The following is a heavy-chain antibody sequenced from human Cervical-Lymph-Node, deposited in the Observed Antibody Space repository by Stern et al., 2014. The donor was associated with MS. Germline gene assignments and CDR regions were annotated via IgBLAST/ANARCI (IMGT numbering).Heavy chain of an antibody. CDR2: TYYVSQRYD. Sequence: QVQLVESGPGLVKPSQTLSLTCTISGDRVSTNHVTWNWIRQSPSRGLEWLGRTYYVSQRYDDYAVSVKNRITINPDTSKNQFSLQLNSVTPEDTAVYYCARGRDGDYYGMDVWGQGTTVTVSS. CDR1: GDRVSTNHVT. J-gene: IGHJ6*02. CDR3: ARGRDGDYYGMDV. D-gene: IGHD4-17*01. V-gene: IGHV6-1*01.